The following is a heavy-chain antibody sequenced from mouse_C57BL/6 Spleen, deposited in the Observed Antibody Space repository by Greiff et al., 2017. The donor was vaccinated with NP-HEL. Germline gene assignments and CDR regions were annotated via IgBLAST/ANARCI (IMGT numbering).Heavy chain of an antibody. CDR3: ARGDSNHAMDY. CDR2: IYPRSGNT. J-gene: IGHJ4*01. D-gene: IGHD2-5*01. Sequence: QVHVKQSGAELARPGASVKLSCKASGYTFTSYGISWVKQRTGQGLGWIGEIYPRSGNTYYNEKFKGKATLTADKSSSTAYMELRSLTSEDSAVYFCARGDSNHAMDYWGQGTSVTVSS. CDR1: GYTFTSYG. V-gene: IGHV1-81*01.